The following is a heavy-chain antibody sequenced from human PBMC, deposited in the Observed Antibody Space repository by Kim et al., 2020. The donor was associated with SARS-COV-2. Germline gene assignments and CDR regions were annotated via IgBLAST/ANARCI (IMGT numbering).Heavy chain of an antibody. D-gene: IGHD7-27*01. J-gene: IGHJ4*02. Sequence: GGSLRLSCAASGFNFNNAWMSWVRQAPANGLEWVALIKTNNQGGTTIYTTPVRGRFTISRDDSKNTVYLQMSSLTTEDTPVYFCSAGLGKTDTDSWGQGPLVTLSA. CDR3: SAGLGKTDTDS. CDR2: IKTNNQGGTT. CDR1: GFNFNNAW. V-gene: IGHV3-15*06.